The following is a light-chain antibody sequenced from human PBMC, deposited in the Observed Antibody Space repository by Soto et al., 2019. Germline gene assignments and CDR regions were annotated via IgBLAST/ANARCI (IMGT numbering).Light chain of an antibody. V-gene: IGLV2-14*03. CDR1: SSDVGSYNY. CDR2: DVS. J-gene: IGLJ1*01. Sequence: QSALTQPASVSGSPRQSITISCTGTSSDVGSYNYVSWYQHHPGKVPQLMIYDVSNRPSGVSNRFSGSKSGNTASLTISGLQAEDEADYYCSSYTSSNTYVFGTGTKLTVL. CDR3: SSYTSSNTYV.